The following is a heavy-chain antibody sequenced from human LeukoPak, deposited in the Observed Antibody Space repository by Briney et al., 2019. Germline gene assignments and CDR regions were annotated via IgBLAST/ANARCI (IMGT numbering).Heavy chain of an antibody. CDR2: INHSGST. J-gene: IGHJ3*02. CDR1: GGSFSGYY. Sequence: SETLSLTCAVYGGSFSGYYWSWIRQPPGKGLEWIGEINHSGSTNYNPSLKSRVTISVDTSKNQFSLKLSSVTAADTAVYYCARARRPPQPNTYYYDSSGQAGAFDIWGQGTMVTVSS. CDR3: ARARRPPQPNTYYYDSSGQAGAFDI. D-gene: IGHD3-22*01. V-gene: IGHV4-34*01.